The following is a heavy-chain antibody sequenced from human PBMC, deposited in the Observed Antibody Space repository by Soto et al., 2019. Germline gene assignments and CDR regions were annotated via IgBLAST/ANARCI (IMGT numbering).Heavy chain of an antibody. CDR3: AREGGNGYSYGYSFDY. Sequence: GGSLRLSCAASGFIFSNYAMHWVRQAPGKGLEWVTIISFDGSKTHYADSVRGRFTISRDNSNNTLSLQMSNLRPEDTALYYCAREGGNGYSYGYSFDYWGQGTQVTSPQ. D-gene: IGHD5-18*01. J-gene: IGHJ4*02. V-gene: IGHV3-30-3*01. CDR1: GFIFSNYA. CDR2: ISFDGSKT.